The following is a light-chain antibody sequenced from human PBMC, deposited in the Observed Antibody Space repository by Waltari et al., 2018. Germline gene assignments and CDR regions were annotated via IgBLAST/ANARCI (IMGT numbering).Light chain of an antibody. CDR1: SGHSSNI. Sequence: QLVLTQSPSASASLGASVKLTCTLSSGHSSNIVAWLQQQPEKGPRFLMKVNSDGSHSKGDEIPARFSGSSSGAERYLTISSVQSEDEADYYCQTGGHGTWVFGGGTKLTVL. CDR2: VNSDGSH. J-gene: IGLJ3*02. V-gene: IGLV4-69*01. CDR3: QTGGHGTWV.